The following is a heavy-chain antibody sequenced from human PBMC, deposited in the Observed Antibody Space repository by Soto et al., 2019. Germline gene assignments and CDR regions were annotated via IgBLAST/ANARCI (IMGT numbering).Heavy chain of an antibody. V-gene: IGHV1-69*01. D-gene: IGHD2-15*01. J-gene: IGHJ4*02. CDR1: GGTLSRYA. CDR3: ARVSDCSGGGCYSSFDY. Sequence: QAQMVQSGAEVKKPGSSVKVSCKASGGTLSRYAISWVRLAPGQGLEWMGGIIPVFGTPKYAQKFQGRVTNTADESTSTAYMELRSLRSEDTAVYYCARVSDCSGGGCYSSFDYWGQGTLVTVSS. CDR2: IIPVFGTP.